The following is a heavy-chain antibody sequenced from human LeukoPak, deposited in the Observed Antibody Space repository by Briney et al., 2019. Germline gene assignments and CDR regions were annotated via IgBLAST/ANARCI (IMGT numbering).Heavy chain of an antibody. CDR1: GGSFSGYN. CDR3: ASAYYDILTGYFPY. Sequence: SETLSLTCAVYGGSFSGYNWSWIRQPPGKGLEWIGEINHSGSTNYNPSLKSRVTISVDTSKNQFSLKLSSVTAADTAVYYCASAYYDILTGYFPYWGQGTLVTVSS. V-gene: IGHV4-34*01. CDR2: INHSGST. D-gene: IGHD3-9*01. J-gene: IGHJ4*02.